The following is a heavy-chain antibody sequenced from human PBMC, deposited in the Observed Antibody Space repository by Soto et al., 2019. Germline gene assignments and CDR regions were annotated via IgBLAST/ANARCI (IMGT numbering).Heavy chain of an antibody. Sequence: ASVKVSCKASGGTFSSYTISWVRQAPGQGLEWMGWISVDIGNTNYAQKLQGRVTMTRDTSTSTVYMELRSLRSEDTAVYFCARDRAHGFDIWGQGTMVTVSS. CDR3: ARDRAHGFDI. CDR1: GGTFSSYT. V-gene: IGHV1-18*01. CDR2: ISVDIGNT. J-gene: IGHJ3*02.